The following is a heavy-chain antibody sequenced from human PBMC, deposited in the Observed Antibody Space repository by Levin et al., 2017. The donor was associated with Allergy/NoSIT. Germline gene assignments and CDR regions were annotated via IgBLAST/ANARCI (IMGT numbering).Heavy chain of an antibody. D-gene: IGHD4-11*01. V-gene: IGHV3-11*01. CDR3: ARGRTTLLF. Sequence: NPGESLKISCAASGFTFSDFYMSWIRQAPGKGLEWVSYISGGGDTINYADSVKGRFTISRDNAKNSLYLEMNSLRAEDTAVYYCARGRTTLLFWGQGTLITVSS. CDR2: ISGGGDTI. J-gene: IGHJ4*02. CDR1: GFTFSDFY.